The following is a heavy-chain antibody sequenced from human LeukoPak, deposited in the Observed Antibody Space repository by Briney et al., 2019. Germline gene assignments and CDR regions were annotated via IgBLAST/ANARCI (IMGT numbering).Heavy chain of an antibody. J-gene: IGHJ6*03. CDR3: ARGTGHYYYYMDV. CDR1: GFSFSIYG. D-gene: IGHD1-1*01. V-gene: IGHV3-33*01. CDR2: IWYDGSNK. Sequence: GRSLRLSCAASGFSFSIYGMHWVRQAPGKGLERVAVIWYDGSNKYYADSVKGRFTISRDNSKNTVFLQMNSLRAEDTAVYYCARGTGHYYYYMDVWGKGTTVTVSS.